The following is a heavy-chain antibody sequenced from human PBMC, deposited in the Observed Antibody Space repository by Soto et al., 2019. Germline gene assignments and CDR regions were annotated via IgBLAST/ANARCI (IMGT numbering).Heavy chain of an antibody. D-gene: IGHD3-22*01. CDR3: ATVYDSSGYSAFDI. CDR1: GYTLTELS. Sequence: ASVKVSCKVSGYTLTELSMHWVRQAPGKGLEWMGGFDPEDGETIYAQKFQGRVTMTEDTSTDTAYMELSSLGSEDTAVYYCATVYDSSGYSAFDIWGQGTMVTVSS. V-gene: IGHV1-24*01. CDR2: FDPEDGET. J-gene: IGHJ3*02.